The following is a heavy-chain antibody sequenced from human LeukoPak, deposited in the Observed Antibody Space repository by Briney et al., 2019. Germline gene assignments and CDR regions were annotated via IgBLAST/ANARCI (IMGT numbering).Heavy chain of an antibody. J-gene: IGHJ4*02. CDR3: ARGGHRSNWNQDY. D-gene: IGHD1-1*01. Sequence: GGSLRLSCAASGFTFSSYSMNWVRQAPGKGLEWVSSISSSSSYIYYADSVKGRFTISRDNAKNPLYLQMNSLRAEDTAVYYCARGGHRSNWNQDYWGQGTLVTVSS. CDR2: ISSSSSYI. V-gene: IGHV3-21*01. CDR1: GFTFSSYS.